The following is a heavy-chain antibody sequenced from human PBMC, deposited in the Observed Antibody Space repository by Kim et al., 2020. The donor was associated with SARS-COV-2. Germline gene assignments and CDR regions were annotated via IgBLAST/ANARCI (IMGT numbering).Heavy chain of an antibody. V-gene: IGHV1-8*01. Sequence: AQKFQGRVTMTRNTSISTAYMELSSLRSEDTAVYYCARGMRSRSGWYGGYWGQGTLVTVSS. D-gene: IGHD6-13*01. J-gene: IGHJ4*02. CDR3: ARGMRSRSGWYGGY.